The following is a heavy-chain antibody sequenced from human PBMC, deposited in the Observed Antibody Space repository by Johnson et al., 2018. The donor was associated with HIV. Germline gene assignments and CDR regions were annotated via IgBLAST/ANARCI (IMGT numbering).Heavy chain of an antibody. V-gene: IGHV3-66*01. CDR3: ASDGDSQQLPLGDAFDV. CDR2: ISRVVTT. D-gene: IGHD6-13*01. Sequence: VQLVESGGGLVQPGGSLRLSCAASGFTVSSNYMSWVRQSPGKRLESFSVISRVVTTYYAASFSHRFTISRDDSKNTLYLQMNNLIVADTGISYCASDGDSQQLPLGDAFDVGGQGTLVTVSS. CDR1: GFTVSSNY. J-gene: IGHJ3*01.